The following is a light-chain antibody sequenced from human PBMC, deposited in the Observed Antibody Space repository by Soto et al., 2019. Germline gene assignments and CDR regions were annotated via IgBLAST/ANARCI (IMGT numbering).Light chain of an antibody. J-gene: IGLJ3*02. V-gene: IGLV1-40*01. CDR1: SSNIGAGYD. CDR2: GNS. Sequence: QSVLTQPPSVSGAPGQRVTISCTGSSSNIGAGYDVHWYQQLPGTAPKLLIYGNSNRPSGVPDRFSGSKSGTSASLVIIGLQAEDEADYYCQSYDSSLSGSWVFGGGTQLTVL. CDR3: QSYDSSLSGSWV.